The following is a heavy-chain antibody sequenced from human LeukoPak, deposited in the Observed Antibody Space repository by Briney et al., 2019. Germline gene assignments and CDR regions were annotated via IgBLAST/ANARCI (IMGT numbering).Heavy chain of an antibody. CDR3: ARAGSVVADHYNWFDP. V-gene: IGHV1-18*01. CDR2: ISAYNGNT. CDR1: GYTFTSYD. D-gene: IGHD2-15*01. Sequence: ASVKVSCKASGYTFTSYDINWVRQAPGQGLEWMGWISAYNGNTNYAQKLQGRVTMTTDTSTSTAYMELRSLRSDDTAVYYCARAGSVVADHYNWFDPWGQGTLVTVSS. J-gene: IGHJ5*02.